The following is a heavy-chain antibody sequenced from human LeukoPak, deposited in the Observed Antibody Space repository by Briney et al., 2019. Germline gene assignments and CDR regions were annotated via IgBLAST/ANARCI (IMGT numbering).Heavy chain of an antibody. D-gene: IGHD1-26*01. CDR1: GGSFSGYY. CDR2: INHSGST. Sequence: SETLSLTCAVYGGSFSGYYWSWIRQPPGKGLEWIGEINHSGSTNYNPSLKSRVTISVDTSKNQFSLKLSSVTAADTAVYYCARGGRARLDYWGQGTPVTVSS. CDR3: ARGGRARLDY. J-gene: IGHJ4*02. V-gene: IGHV4-34*01.